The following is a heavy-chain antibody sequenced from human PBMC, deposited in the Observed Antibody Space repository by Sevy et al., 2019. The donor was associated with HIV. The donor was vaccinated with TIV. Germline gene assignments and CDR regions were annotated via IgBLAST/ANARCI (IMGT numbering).Heavy chain of an antibody. CDR3: ARDKTILEGRYGMDV. V-gene: IGHV3-21*01. CDR1: VFTFNNYN. Sequence: GGSLRLSCAASVFTFNNYNINWVRQAPGKGLEWVSFISSSSGFIYYADSVKGRFTISRDNAKNSLFLQMNSLRAEDTAVYYCARDKTILEGRYGMDVWGQGTTVTVSS. J-gene: IGHJ6*02. D-gene: IGHD3-3*01. CDR2: ISSSSGFI.